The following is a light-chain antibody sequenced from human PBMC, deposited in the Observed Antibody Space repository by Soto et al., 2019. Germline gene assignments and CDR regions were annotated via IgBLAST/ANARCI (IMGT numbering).Light chain of an antibody. CDR2: EVT. CDR3: SSKAGSENLGVV. CDR1: SSDVGGYND. Sequence: QSALTQPPSASGSPGQSVAISCTGTSSDVGGYNDVSWYQQHPGKAPKLMIYEVTERPSGVPDRFSGSKSGNTASLTVSGLQAYDEAYYYCSSKAGSENLGVVFGGGTKLTVL. J-gene: IGLJ2*01. V-gene: IGLV2-8*01.